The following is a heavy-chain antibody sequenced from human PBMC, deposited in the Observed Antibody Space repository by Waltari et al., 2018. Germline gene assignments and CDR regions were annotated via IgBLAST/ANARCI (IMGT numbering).Heavy chain of an antibody. CDR1: GGSFSGYY. V-gene: IGHV4-34*01. CDR3: ATGSSWYVGY. Sequence: QVQLQQWGAGLLKPSETLSLTCAVYGGSFSGYYWGWIRQPPGKGLEWIGEINHSGSTNYNPALKSRVTISVDTSKNQFSLKLSSVTAADTAVYYCATGSSWYVGYWGQGTLVTVSS. J-gene: IGHJ4*02. D-gene: IGHD6-13*01. CDR2: INHSGST.